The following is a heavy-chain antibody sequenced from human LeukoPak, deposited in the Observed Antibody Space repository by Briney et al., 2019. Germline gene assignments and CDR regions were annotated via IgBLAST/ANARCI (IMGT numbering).Heavy chain of an antibody. D-gene: IGHD4-11*01. CDR2: ISYDGGNK. J-gene: IGHJ4*02. Sequence: GGSLRLSCAVSGFTFSSYAMHWVRQAPGKGLEWVAVISYDGGNKYYADSVKGRFTISRDTSENTLFLQMNSLRAEDTAVYFCARAHQTTVTNVGYWGQGTLVTVSS. V-gene: IGHV3-30-3*01. CDR1: GFTFSSYA. CDR3: ARAHQTTVTNVGY.